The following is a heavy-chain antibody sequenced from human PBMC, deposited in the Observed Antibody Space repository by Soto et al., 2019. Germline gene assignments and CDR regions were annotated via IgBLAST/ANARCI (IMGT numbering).Heavy chain of an antibody. D-gene: IGHD6-19*01. CDR2: ISTSGATR. V-gene: IGHV3-48*02. CDR3: ARFFGSGFDY. J-gene: IGHJ4*02. Sequence: EVQLVESGGGLVQPGGSLRLSCVASGFTFSTDSMNWVRQAPGKGLEWVAHISTSGATRYYADSVKGRFTISRDNAKTSLYLQRDSLRNEDKAVYYCARFFGSGFDYWGQGNLVTVSS. CDR1: GFTFSTDS.